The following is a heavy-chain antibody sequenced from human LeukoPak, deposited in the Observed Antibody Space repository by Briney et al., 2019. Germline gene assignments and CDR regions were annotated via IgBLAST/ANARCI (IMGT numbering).Heavy chain of an antibody. CDR3: ARGRGCDFWSGYFRDYYYGMDV. CDR2: MNPNSSNT. D-gene: IGHD3-3*01. J-gene: IGHJ6*02. CDR1: GYTFTSYD. Sequence: ASVKVSCKASGYTFTSYDINWVRQAPGQGLEWMGWMNPNSSNTGYAQKFQGRVTMTRNTSISTAYMELSSLRSEDTAVYYCARGRGCDFWSGYFRDYYYGMDVWGQGTTVTVSS. V-gene: IGHV1-8*01.